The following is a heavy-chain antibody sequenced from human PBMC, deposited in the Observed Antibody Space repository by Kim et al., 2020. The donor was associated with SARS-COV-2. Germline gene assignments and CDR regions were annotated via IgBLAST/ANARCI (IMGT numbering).Heavy chain of an antibody. CDR1: GFTFSDYY. D-gene: IGHD2-2*02. J-gene: IGHJ4*02. CDR3: ARLPSYCSSTSCYTGDYFDY. CDR2: ISSSGSTI. Sequence: GGSLRLSCAASGFTFSDYYMSWIRQAPGKGLEWVSYISSSGSTIYYADSVKGRFTISRDNAKNSLYLQMNSLRAEDTAVYYCARLPSYCSSTSCYTGDYFDYWGQGTLVTVSS. V-gene: IGHV3-11*01.